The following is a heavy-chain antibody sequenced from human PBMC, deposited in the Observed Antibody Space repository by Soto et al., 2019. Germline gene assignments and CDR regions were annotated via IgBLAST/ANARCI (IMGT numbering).Heavy chain of an antibody. V-gene: IGHV3-74*01. J-gene: IGHJ4*02. CDR3: ARDFTPAETPVDDFDY. CDR2: INADGTYR. CDR1: GFTFSHYW. Sequence: EVQLVESGGGLVQPGGSLRLSCAASGFTFSHYWMHWVRQVPGKGLLWVARINADGTYRSYADFVKGRFTISRDNAQNTVVLQMNSRSADDTAVYYCARDFTPAETPVDDFDYWGQGTLLTVSS. D-gene: IGHD6-19*01.